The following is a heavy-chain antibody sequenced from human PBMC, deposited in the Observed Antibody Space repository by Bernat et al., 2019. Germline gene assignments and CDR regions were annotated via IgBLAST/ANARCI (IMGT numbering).Heavy chain of an antibody. CDR1: GFTVSANH. V-gene: IGHV3-66*01. CDR3: AKTEPGGNWGLDS. J-gene: IGHJ4*02. CDR2: FYSGGDT. Sequence: EVQLVESGGGLVQPGGSLRVSCATSGFTVSANHMSWVRQAPGKGLEWVSVFYSGGDTYYADSVKDRFIISRDNSKNTLYLQMNSLRAEDTAVYYCAKTEPGGNWGLDSWGQGTLVTVSS. D-gene: IGHD4-23*01.